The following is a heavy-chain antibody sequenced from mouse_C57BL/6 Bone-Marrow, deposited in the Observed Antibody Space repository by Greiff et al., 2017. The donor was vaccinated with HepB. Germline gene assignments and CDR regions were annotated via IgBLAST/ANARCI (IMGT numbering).Heavy chain of an antibody. D-gene: IGHD1-1*01. CDR1: GYTFTSYW. J-gene: IGHJ4*01. CDR2: IYPGSGST. Sequence: QVQLQQPGAELVKPGASVKMSCKASGYTFTSYWITWVKQRPGQGLEWIGDIYPGSGSTNYNEKFKSKATLTVDTSSSTAYMQLSSLTSEDSAVDDCARAIYYGSSYYAMDYWGQGTSVTVSS. V-gene: IGHV1-55*01. CDR3: ARAIYYGSSYYAMDY.